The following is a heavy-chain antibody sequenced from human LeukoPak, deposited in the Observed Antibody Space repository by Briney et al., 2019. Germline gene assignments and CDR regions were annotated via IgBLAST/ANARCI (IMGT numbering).Heavy chain of an antibody. V-gene: IGHV3-23*01. Sequence: SGGSLRLSCAASGFTFSSHAMSWVRQAPGKGLEWVSAISGSGSTTYYADSVKGRFSISRDNYKNKMYLQMNRLRAEDTVVYYCAKHNLLEYCSGGSCYSGAFDIWGQGTMVTVSS. CDR3: AKHNLLEYCSGGSCYSGAFDI. CDR1: GFTFSSHA. CDR2: ISGSGSTT. D-gene: IGHD2-15*01. J-gene: IGHJ3*02.